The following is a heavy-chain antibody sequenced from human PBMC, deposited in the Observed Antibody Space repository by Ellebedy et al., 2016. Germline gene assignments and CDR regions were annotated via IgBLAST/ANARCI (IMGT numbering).Heavy chain of an antibody. D-gene: IGHD6-19*01. J-gene: IGHJ4*02. CDR3: ARGSTGWSFDY. CDR2: IYSGNSI. Sequence: GESLKISXAASGFTFSTYSMSWVRQAPGKGLEWVSYIYSGNSIYYADSVKGRFTISRDNAKNSLYLQMNSLRDEDTAVYYCARGSTGWSFDYWGQGTLVTVSS. CDR1: GFTFSTYS. V-gene: IGHV3-48*02.